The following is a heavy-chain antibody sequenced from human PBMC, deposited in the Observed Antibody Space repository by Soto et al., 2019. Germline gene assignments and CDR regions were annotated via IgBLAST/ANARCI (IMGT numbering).Heavy chain of an antibody. Sequence: QVQLQESGPGLVKPSGTLSLACGVSGGSISSTDWWSWVRQPPGTGLEWIGEIYHSGSTNYNPSLKSRVTISVDKSKNQFSMKLSSVTAADTAVYFCARVRAVTVGVFDIWGQGTMVTVSS. D-gene: IGHD2-21*02. CDR2: IYHSGST. CDR1: GGSISSTDW. V-gene: IGHV4-4*02. CDR3: ARVRAVTVGVFDI. J-gene: IGHJ3*02.